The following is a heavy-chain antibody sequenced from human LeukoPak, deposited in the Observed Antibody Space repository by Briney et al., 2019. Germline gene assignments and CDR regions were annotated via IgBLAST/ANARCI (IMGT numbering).Heavy chain of an antibody. D-gene: IGHD3-22*01. CDR3: ARGTCYDSSGYCFDY. J-gene: IGHJ4*02. Sequence: SETLSLTCAVYGGSFSGYYWSWIRQPPWKGLEWIGEINHSGSTNYNPSLKSRVTISVDTSKNQFSLKLSSVTAADTAVYYCARGTCYDSSGYCFDYWGQGTLVTVSS. CDR2: INHSGST. CDR1: GGSFSGYY. V-gene: IGHV4-34*01.